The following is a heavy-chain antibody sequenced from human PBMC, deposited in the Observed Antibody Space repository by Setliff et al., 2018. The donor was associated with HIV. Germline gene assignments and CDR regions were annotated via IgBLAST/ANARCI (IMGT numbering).Heavy chain of an antibody. Sequence: SETLSLTCAVSGDSINTPHCWSWVRQSLEKGLEWIGEVCQRGGINYNPFLWSRASISMDKPRNHFSLEMASLTAADTAVYFCVRNHEWALGTWGQGLLVTVSS. J-gene: IGHJ5*02. CDR1: GDSINTPHC. V-gene: IGHV4-4*02. CDR2: VCQRGGI. CDR3: VRNHEWALGT. D-gene: IGHD1-26*01.